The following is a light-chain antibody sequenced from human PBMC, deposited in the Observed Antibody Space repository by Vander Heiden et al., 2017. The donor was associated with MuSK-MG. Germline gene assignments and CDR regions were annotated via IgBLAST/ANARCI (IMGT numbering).Light chain of an antibody. Sequence: EIVLTQSPGTLSLSPGERATLSCRTSQSVTSSYLAWYQQKPGQAPRLLIYGASSRATGIPDRFSGSGSGTDFTLTISRLEPEDFAVYFCQQYDSSPHTFGHGTKVDI. CDR3: QQYDSSPHT. J-gene: IGKJ3*01. CDR1: QSVTSSY. CDR2: GAS. V-gene: IGKV3-20*01.